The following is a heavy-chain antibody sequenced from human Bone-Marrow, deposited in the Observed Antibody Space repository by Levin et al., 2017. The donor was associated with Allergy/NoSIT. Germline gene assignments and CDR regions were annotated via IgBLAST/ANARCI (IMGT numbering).Heavy chain of an antibody. V-gene: IGHV3-48*02. CDR2: ISSSSSPI. J-gene: IGHJ4*02. D-gene: IGHD6-6*01. CDR3: ARDGYSSSPRPDYLDY. Sequence: GESLKISCAASGFTFRTYSMNWVRQAPGKGLEWVSYISSSSSPIYYADSVKGRFTISRDNAKNSLYLQMNSLRDEDTAVYYCARDGYSSSPRPDYLDYWGQGTLVTVSS. CDR1: GFTFRTYS.